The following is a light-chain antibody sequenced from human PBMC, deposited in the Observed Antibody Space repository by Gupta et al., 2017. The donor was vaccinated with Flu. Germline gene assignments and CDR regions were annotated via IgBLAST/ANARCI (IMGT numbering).Light chain of an antibody. J-gene: IGLJ3*02. CDR2: EVS. CDR3: SSYAVSNSWV. CDR1: SSDIGTYDY. Sequence: SALTQPPSASGSPGQAVTISGTGPSSDIGTYDYVYWYQQHPGKPPKLMIYEVSKRPAGVPDRFSGSKSGNTAARTVSGLQEEEEADYYSSSYAVSNSWVFGGRTKLTVL. V-gene: IGLV2-8*01.